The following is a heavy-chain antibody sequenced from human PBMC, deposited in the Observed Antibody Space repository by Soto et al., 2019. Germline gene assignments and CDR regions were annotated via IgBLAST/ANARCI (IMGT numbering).Heavy chain of an antibody. CDR2: IYYSGST. D-gene: IGHD2-15*01. J-gene: IGHJ4*02. CDR3: AREWPYCSGGSCYSLYDY. Sequence: QVQLQESGPGLVKPSETLSLTCTVSGGSVSSGSYYWSWIRQPPGKGLEWIGYIYYSGSTNYNPSLKSRVTISVDPSKNQFSLKLSSVTAADTAVYYCAREWPYCSGGSCYSLYDYWGQGTLVTVSS. CDR1: GGSVSSGSYY. V-gene: IGHV4-61*01.